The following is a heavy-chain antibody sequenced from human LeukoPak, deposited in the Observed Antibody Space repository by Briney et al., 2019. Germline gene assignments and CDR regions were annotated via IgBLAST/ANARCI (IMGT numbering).Heavy chain of an antibody. CDR2: ISAYNGNT. V-gene: IGHV1-18*01. CDR3: ARDEIAVAGTPHYYYYGMDV. CDR1: GYTFTSYG. Sequence: ASVKVSCKASGYTFTSYGISWVRQAPGQGLEWMGWISAYNGNTNYAQKLQGRVTMTTDTSTSTAYMELRSLRSDDTAVYYCARDEIAVAGTPHYYYYGMDVWGQGTTVTVSS. J-gene: IGHJ6*02. D-gene: IGHD6-19*01.